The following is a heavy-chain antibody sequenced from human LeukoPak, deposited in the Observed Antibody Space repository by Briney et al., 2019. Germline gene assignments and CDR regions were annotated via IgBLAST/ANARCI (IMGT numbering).Heavy chain of an antibody. J-gene: IGHJ6*03. CDR2: ITSSSTYI. V-gene: IGHV3-21*01. CDR1: GFTFSSYS. CDR3: AKDPIVVVPSASFYYYMDV. D-gene: IGHD2-2*01. Sequence: GGSLRLSCVASGFTFSSYSMNWDRQAPGKGLEWVSSITSSSTYIYYADSVKGRFTISRDNAKNSLYLQMNSLRAEDTAVYYCAKDPIVVVPSASFYYYMDVWGKGTTVTVSS.